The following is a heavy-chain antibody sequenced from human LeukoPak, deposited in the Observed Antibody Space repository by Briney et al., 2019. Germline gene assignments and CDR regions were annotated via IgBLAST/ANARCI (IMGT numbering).Heavy chain of an antibody. J-gene: IGHJ3*02. CDR3: ASQPLLLWFGELSLSAFDI. CDR1: GGSISSSNW. V-gene: IGHV4-4*02. CDR2: IYHSGST. D-gene: IGHD3-10*01. Sequence: PSGTLSLTCAVSGGSISSSNWWSWVRQPPGKGLEWIGKIYHSGSTNYNPSFKSRVTISVDKSKNQFSLKLSSVTAADTAVYYCASQPLLLWFGELSLSAFDIWGQGTMVTVSS.